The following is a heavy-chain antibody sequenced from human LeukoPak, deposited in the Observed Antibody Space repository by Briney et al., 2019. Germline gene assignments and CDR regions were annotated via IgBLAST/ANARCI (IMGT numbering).Heavy chain of an antibody. D-gene: IGHD3-10*01. CDR1: GFTFSSYA. J-gene: IGHJ4*02. CDR3: ARRHRACADY. CDR2: ISYDGSNK. V-gene: IGHV3-30*04. Sequence: PGRSLRLSCAAPGFTFSSYAMHWVRQAPGKGLEWVAVISYDGSNKYYADSVKGRFTISRDNSKNTLYLQMNSLRAEDTAVYYCARRHRACADYWGQGTLVTVSS.